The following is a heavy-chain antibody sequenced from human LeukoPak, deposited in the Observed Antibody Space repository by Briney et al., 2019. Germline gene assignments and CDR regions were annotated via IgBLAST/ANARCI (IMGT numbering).Heavy chain of an antibody. CDR2: INPSGGST. J-gene: IGHJ4*02. Sequence: ASVKVSCKASGYTFTSYYMHWVRQAPGQGLEWMGIINPSGGSTSYAQKFQGRVTMTRDTSTSTVYMELSSLRSEDTAVYYCARDSGGFLYYYGSGSYYLYDYWGQGTLGTVSS. CDR3: ARDSGGFLYYYGSGSYYLYDY. CDR1: GYTFTSYY. D-gene: IGHD3-10*01. V-gene: IGHV1-46*01.